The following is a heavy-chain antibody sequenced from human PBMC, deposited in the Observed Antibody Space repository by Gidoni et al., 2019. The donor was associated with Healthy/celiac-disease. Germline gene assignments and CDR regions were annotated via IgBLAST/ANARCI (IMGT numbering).Heavy chain of an antibody. CDR2: IIPIFGTA. CDR1: GGTASSYA. CDR3: AREIPLDILTGYYYYGMDV. J-gene: IGHJ6*02. Sequence: QVQLVQSGAEVKKPGSSVKVSCKASGGTASSYAMSWVRQAPGQGLECMGGIIPIFGTANYAQKFQGRVTITADKSTSTAYMELSSLRSEDTAVYYCAREIPLDILTGYYYYGMDVWGQGTTVTVSS. D-gene: IGHD3-9*01. V-gene: IGHV1-69*06.